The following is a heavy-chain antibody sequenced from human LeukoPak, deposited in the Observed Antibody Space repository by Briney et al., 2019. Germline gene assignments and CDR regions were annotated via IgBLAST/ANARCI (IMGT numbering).Heavy chain of an antibody. CDR2: INPNSGGT. J-gene: IGHJ3*02. D-gene: IGHD2-8*01. V-gene: IGHV1-2*02. CDR3: ARHVYAIDAFDI. Sequence: GASVKVSCKASGYPFTGYYMHWVRQAPGQGLEWMGWINPNSGGTNYAQKFQGRVTMTRDTPISTGYMELSRLRSDDTAIFYCARHVYAIDAFDIWGRGTVVTVSS. CDR1: GYPFTGYY.